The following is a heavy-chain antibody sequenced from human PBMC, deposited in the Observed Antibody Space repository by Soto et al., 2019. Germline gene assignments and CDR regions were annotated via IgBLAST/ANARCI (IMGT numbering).Heavy chain of an antibody. Sequence: PSETRSLTCTVAGDSIRSGNHYWSWIRQPPGKGLEWIGYIYYSGSTYYSPSLKSRVTISVDTSKNQFSLKLNSVTAADTAVYYCATVDLLSVYGCMDVWGQGTTVTVSS. CDR2: IYYSGST. CDR3: ATVDLLSVYGCMDV. V-gene: IGHV4-30-4*01. J-gene: IGHJ6*02. CDR1: GDSIRSGNHY. D-gene: IGHD3-9*01.